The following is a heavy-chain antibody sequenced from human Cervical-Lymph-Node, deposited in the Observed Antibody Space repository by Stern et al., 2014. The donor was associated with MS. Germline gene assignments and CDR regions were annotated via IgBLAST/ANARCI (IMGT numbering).Heavy chain of an antibody. D-gene: IGHD3-9*01. CDR3: ARTPHYYDILTGYEDY. V-gene: IGHV4-4*02. CDR1: GDSISSDNW. CDR2: IYHGGTT. J-gene: IGHJ4*02. Sequence: QLQLQESGPGLVKPSGALSLTCAVSGDSISSDNWWTWVRQSPGKGLEWIGEIYHGGTTNYNPSLKSRVTISVNRSKNQFSLRLSSVTAADTAVYYCARTPHYYDILTGYEDYWGQGTLVTVSS.